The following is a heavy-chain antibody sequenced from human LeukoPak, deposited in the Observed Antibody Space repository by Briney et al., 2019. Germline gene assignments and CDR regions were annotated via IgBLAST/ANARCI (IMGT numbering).Heavy chain of an antibody. CDR2: IYYSGST. Sequence: SETLSLTCTVSGGYISSYYWSWIRQPPGKGLEWIGYIYYSGSTNYNPSLKSRVTISVDTSKNQFSLKLSSVTAADTAVYYCARDRKVPAARMGDWGQGTLVTVSS. J-gene: IGHJ4*02. D-gene: IGHD2-2*01. CDR3: ARDRKVPAARMGD. CDR1: GGYISSYY. V-gene: IGHV4-59*01.